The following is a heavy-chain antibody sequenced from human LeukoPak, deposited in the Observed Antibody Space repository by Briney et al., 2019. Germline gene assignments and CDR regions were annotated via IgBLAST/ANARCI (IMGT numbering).Heavy chain of an antibody. CDR2: ITGDGSST. J-gene: IGHJ4*02. CDR3: ARHNPLWGY. D-gene: IGHD1-14*01. CDR1: GFSFSSYW. V-gene: IGHV3-74*01. Sequence: GGSLRLSCAASGFSFSSYWMHWVRQAPGKGLVWVSRITGDGSSTNYADSVKGRFTISRDNAKNSLYLQMSSLRVEDTALYFCARHNPLWGYWGQGTLVTVSS.